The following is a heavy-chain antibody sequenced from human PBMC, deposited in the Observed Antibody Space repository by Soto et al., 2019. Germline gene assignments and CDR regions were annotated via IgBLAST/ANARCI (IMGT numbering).Heavy chain of an antibody. CDR1: GFTFSSYW. D-gene: IGHD2-15*01. CDR3: VRTSLVVAAATREDY. V-gene: IGHV3-74*01. CDR2: INSDGSST. Sequence: EVQLVESGGGLVQPGESLRLSCAASGFTFSSYWMHWVRQAPGKGLVWVSRINSDGSSTSYAGSVKGRFTISRDNAQNTLYLQMKSLRAEDTAVYYCVRTSLVVAAATREDYWGQGTLVTVSS. J-gene: IGHJ4*02.